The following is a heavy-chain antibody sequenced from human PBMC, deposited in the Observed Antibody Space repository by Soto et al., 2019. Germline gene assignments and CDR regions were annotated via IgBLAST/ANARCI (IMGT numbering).Heavy chain of an antibody. J-gene: IGHJ4*02. CDR1: GFTFSSYW. CDR2: IKPDGSEK. CDR3: VRDAHRGGDFDY. D-gene: IGHD3-10*01. Sequence: EVQLVESGGGLVQPGGSLRLSCAASGFTFSSYWMVWVRQAPGKGLEWVANIKPDGSEKYYVDSVKGRFTISRDNARKSLYLQMNNLRAEDTAVDYCVRDAHRGGDFDYWGQGTLVTVSS. V-gene: IGHV3-7*04.